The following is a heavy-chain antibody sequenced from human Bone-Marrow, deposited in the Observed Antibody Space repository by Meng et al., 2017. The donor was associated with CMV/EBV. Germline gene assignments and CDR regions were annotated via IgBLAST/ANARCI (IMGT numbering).Heavy chain of an antibody. CDR2: IYYSGST. Sequence: SETLSLTCTVSGGSISSSSYYWGWIRQPPGKGLEWIGSIYYSGSTYYNPSLKSRVTISVDTSKNQFSLKLSSVTAADTAVYYCARDRRLQITPGGGMDVWGQGTTVTVSS. CDR1: GGSISSSSYY. CDR3: ARDRRLQITPGGGMDV. J-gene: IGHJ6*02. D-gene: IGHD3-16*01. V-gene: IGHV4-39*07.